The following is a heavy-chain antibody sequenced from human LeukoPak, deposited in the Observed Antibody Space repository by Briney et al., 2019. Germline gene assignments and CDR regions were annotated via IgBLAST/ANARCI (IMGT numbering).Heavy chain of an antibody. CDR1: GGSIRGYY. Sequence: PSETLSLTCTVSGGSIRGYYWSWVRQPPRKGLEWIAYIYYSGSTNYNPSLKSRVTISLDTSKNQFSLKLSSVTAADTAVYYCAVGATHYYMYVWGKGTTVTVSS. CDR2: IYYSGST. V-gene: IGHV4-59*08. J-gene: IGHJ6*03. D-gene: IGHD3-16*01. CDR3: AVGATHYYMYV.